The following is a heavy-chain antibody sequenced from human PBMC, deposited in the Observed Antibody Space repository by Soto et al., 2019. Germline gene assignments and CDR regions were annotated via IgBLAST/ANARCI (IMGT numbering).Heavy chain of an antibody. Sequence: QVQLQQWGAGLLKPSETLSLTCAVYGGSFSGYYWSWIRQPPGKGLEWIGEINHSGSTNYNPSLKSRVTISVDTSKNQFSLKLSSVTAADTAVYYCARDLGYYGSGSSPYWGQGTLVTVSS. CDR3: ARDLGYYGSGSSPY. CDR1: GGSFSGYY. V-gene: IGHV4-34*01. J-gene: IGHJ4*02. CDR2: INHSGST. D-gene: IGHD3-10*01.